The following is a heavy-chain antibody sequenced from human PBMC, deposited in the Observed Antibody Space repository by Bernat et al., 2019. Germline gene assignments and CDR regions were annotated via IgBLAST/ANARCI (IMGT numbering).Heavy chain of an antibody. CDR1: GYSFTSYW. CDR2: IYPGDSDT. J-gene: IGHJ4*02. D-gene: IGHD6-13*01. CDR3: ARLPTGAAAGIDY. V-gene: IGHV5-51*01. Sequence: EVQLVQSGAEVKKPGESLKISCKGSGYSFTSYWIGWVRQMPGKGLEWMGIIYPGDSDTRYSPPFQGQVTTSADKSISPAYLQWSSLKASDTAMYYCARLPTGAAAGIDYWGQGTLVTVSS.